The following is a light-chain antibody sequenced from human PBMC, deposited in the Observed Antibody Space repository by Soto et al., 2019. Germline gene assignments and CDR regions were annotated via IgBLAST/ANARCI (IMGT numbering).Light chain of an antibody. CDR2: DVS. CDR3: SSYISSSTRV. J-gene: IGLJ1*01. Sequence: QSALTQPASVSGCPGQSITISCTGTSSDVGGYNYVSWYQQHPGKAPKLMIYDVSNRPSGVSNRFSGSKSGNTASLTISGLQTEDEADYYCSSYISSSTRVFGTGTNLTVL. V-gene: IGLV2-14*03. CDR1: SSDVGGYNY.